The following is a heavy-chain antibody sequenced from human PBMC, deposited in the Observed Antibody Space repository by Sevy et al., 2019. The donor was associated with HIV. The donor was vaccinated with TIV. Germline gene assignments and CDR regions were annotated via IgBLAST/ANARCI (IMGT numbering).Heavy chain of an antibody. CDR3: ARDRHAGPNMSYLDY. D-gene: IGHD2-21*01. CDR1: GFTLSSYT. V-gene: IGHV3-30*04. J-gene: IGHJ4*02. Sequence: GGSLRLSCTASGFTLSSYTMHWVRQAPGKGLEWVALISYDGSDKYYGDSVKGRFTISRDNSKNTLYLQMNSLTPGDTAVYYCARDRHAGPNMSYLDYWAQGTLVTVSS. CDR2: ISYDGSDK.